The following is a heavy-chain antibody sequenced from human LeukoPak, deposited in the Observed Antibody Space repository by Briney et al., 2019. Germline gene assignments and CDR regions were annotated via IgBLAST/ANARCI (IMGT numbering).Heavy chain of an antibody. CDR2: FDPEDGET. CDR1: GYTLTELS. D-gene: IGHD5-18*01. CDR3: ARKGPIQLWSNDAFDI. Sequence: ASVKVSCKVSGYTLTELSMHWVRQAPGKGLEWMGGFDPEDGETIYAQKFQGRVTMTEDTSTDTAYMELSSLRSEDTAVYYCARKGPIQLWSNDAFDIWGQGTMVTVSS. J-gene: IGHJ3*02. V-gene: IGHV1-24*01.